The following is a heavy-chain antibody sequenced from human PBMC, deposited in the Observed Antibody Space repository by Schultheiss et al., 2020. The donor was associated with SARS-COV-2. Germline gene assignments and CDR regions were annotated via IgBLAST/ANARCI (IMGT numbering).Heavy chain of an antibody. J-gene: IGHJ4*02. Sequence: SETLSLTCAVSGYSISSGYYWGWIRQPAGKGLEWIGRIYTSGSTNYNPSLKSRVTMSVDTSKNQFSLKLSSVTAADTAVYYCARGGCSSTSCFDYWGQGTLVTVSS. CDR3: ARGGCSSTSCFDY. CDR2: IYTSGST. V-gene: IGHV4-4*07. CDR1: GYSISSGYY. D-gene: IGHD2-2*01.